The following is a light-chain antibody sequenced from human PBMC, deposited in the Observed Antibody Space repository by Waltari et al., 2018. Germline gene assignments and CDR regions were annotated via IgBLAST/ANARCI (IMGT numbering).Light chain of an antibody. CDR2: DDN. CDR3: CSYAGSYTWV. Sequence: QSALTQPASVSGSPGQSITISCTGPSSDVVNYNLVSWYQQYPGKAPKVMIYDDNRRPSGVSDRFSGSKSGNTASLTISGVQAEDEADYYCCSYAGSYTWVFGGGTKLTVL. CDR1: SSDVVNYNL. V-gene: IGLV2-23*01. J-gene: IGLJ3*02.